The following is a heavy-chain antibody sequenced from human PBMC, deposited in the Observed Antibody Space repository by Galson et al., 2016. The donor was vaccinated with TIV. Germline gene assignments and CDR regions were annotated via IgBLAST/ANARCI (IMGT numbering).Heavy chain of an antibody. CDR3: ARGAPFHH. V-gene: IGHV1-69*13. J-gene: IGHJ4*02. Sequence: SVKVSCKASGVTFYSYAFTWLRQAPGQGLEWMGGIIPIYDTTIHAQKFQGRVTITADQSTDTAHMELSSLRFEDTAVYYCARGAPFHHWGQGTLVTVSS. CDR1: GVTFYSYA. D-gene: IGHD2/OR15-2a*01. CDR2: IIPIYDTT.